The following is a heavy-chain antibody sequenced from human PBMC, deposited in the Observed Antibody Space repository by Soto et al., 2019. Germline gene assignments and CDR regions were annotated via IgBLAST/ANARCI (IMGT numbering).Heavy chain of an antibody. V-gene: IGHV1-3*01. CDR1: GYTFTCYA. D-gene: IGHD3-22*01. J-gene: IGHJ4*02. Sequence: ASVKVSCKASGYTFTCYAMHWVRQAPGQRLEWMGWINAGNGNTKYSQKFQGRVTITRDTSASTAYMELSSLRSEDTAVYYCARAPYYYDSSGYSHYFDYWGQGTLVTVS. CDR3: ARAPYYYDSSGYSHYFDY. CDR2: INAGNGNT.